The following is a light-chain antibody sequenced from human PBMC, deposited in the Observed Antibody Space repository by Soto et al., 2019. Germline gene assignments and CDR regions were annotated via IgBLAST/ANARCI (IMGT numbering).Light chain of an antibody. CDR1: QSVSSN. J-gene: IGKJ1*01. V-gene: IGKV3-15*01. Sequence: PPTLSFYQVERPSLSCRASQSVSSNLAWYQQKPGQAPRLLNYGASTRATGIPARFSGSGSGTEFTLTSSILQSEDFADYYWQHRKRWPGTFGQGTKVDIK. CDR3: QHRKRWPGT. CDR2: GAS.